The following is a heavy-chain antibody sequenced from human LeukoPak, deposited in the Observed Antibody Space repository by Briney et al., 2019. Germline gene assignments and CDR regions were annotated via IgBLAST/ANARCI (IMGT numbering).Heavy chain of an antibody. CDR3: ARFSGPSLERNWFDP. CDR1: GYKFSDYW. CDR2: IFPLDFSV. D-gene: IGHD3-10*01. V-gene: IGHV5-51*01. Sequence: GESLKISCKGSGYKFSDYWIGWVRQIPGKGLEWMGIIFPLDFSVRYSPSFQGAITISADKSLSTAFLQWSSLEASDSAIYYCARFSGPSLERNWFDPWGQGTLVTVSS. J-gene: IGHJ5*02.